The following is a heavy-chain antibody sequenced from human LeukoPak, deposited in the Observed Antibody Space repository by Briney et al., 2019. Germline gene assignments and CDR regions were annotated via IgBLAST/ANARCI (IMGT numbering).Heavy chain of an antibody. V-gene: IGHV3-7*01. CDR1: GFTFSSYW. D-gene: IGHD2-2*01. CDR2: IKQDGSEK. J-gene: IGHJ6*02. CDR3: ARDSGTRPPYYYYGMDV. Sequence: TGGSLRLSCAASGFTFSSYWMSWVRQAPGKGLEWVANIKQDGSEKYYVDSVKGRFTISRDNAKNSLYLQMNSLRAEDTAVYYCARDSGTRPPYYYYGMDVWGQGTTVTVSS.